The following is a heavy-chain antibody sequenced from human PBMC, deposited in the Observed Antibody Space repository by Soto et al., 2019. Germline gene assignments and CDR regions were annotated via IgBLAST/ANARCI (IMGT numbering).Heavy chain of an antibody. D-gene: IGHD2-15*01. CDR1: GFTFSSYW. CDR2: IKQDGSEK. V-gene: IGHV3-7*05. J-gene: IGHJ5*02. Sequence: GGSLRLSCAASGFTFSSYWMSWVRQAPGKGLEWVANIKQDGSEKYYVDSVKGRFTISRDNAKNSLYLQMNSLRAEDTAVYYCARMLGVAATPDWFDPWGQGTLVTVSS. CDR3: ARMLGVAATPDWFDP.